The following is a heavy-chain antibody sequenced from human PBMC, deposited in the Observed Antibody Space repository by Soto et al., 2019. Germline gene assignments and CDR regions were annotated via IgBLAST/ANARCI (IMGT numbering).Heavy chain of an antibody. CDR2: IYSSGST. CDR3: TRDRGSEGSGWPNFDY. J-gene: IGHJ4*02. D-gene: IGHD6-25*01. Sequence: SETRSLTCPVPGGSVSRSPYSWGWIRQPPGKGLEWIGTIYSSGSTYYNPSLVSRVTISVDNSKNTLYLQMDSLRAEDTAVYYCTRDRGSEGSGWPNFDYWGQGTLVTVSS. CDR1: GGSVSRSPYS. V-gene: IGHV4-39*02.